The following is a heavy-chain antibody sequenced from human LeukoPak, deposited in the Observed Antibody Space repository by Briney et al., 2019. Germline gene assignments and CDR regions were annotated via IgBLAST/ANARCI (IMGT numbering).Heavy chain of an antibody. CDR3: ARRAIAVGKGFRLLWFDP. J-gene: IGHJ5*02. CDR2: IYYSGST. D-gene: IGHD6-19*01. CDR1: GGSISSSSYY. Sequence: PSETLSLTCTVSGGSISSSSYYWGWIRQPPGKGLEWIGSIYYSGSTYYNPSLKSRVTISVDTSKNQFSLKLSSVTAADTAVYYCARRAIAVGKGFRLLWFDPWGQGTLVTVSS. V-gene: IGHV4-39*01.